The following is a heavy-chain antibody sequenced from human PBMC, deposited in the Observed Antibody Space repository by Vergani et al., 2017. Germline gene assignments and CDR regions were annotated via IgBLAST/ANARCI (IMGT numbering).Heavy chain of an antibody. V-gene: IGHV3-21*01. Sequence: EVQLVESGGGLVKPGGSLRLSCAASGFTFSSYSMNWVRQAPGKGLEWVSSISSSSSYIYYADSVKGRFTISRDNAKNSLYLQMNSLRAEDTAVYYCARDSSGGYRDLDYWSQGTLVTVSS. CDR3: ARDSSGGYRDLDY. CDR2: ISSSSSYI. CDR1: GFTFSSYS. D-gene: IGHD6-19*01. J-gene: IGHJ4*02.